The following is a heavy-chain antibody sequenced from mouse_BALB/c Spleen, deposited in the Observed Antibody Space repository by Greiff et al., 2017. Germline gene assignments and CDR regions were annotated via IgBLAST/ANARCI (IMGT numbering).Heavy chain of an antibody. J-gene: IGHJ4*01. CDR3: APLLRLRAMDY. Sequence: VQLQQSAAELARPGASVKMSCKASGYTFTSYTMHWVKQRPGQGLEWIGYINPSSGYTEYNQKFKDKTTLTADKSSSTAYMQLSSLTSEDSAVYYCAPLLRLRAMDYWGQGTSVTVSS. CDR1: GYTFTSYT. V-gene: IGHV1-4*02. CDR2: INPSSGYT. D-gene: IGHD1-2*01.